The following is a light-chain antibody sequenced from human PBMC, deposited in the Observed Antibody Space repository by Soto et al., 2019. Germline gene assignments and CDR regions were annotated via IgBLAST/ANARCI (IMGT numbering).Light chain of an antibody. J-gene: IGLJ1*01. CDR2: ENN. Sequence: QSVLTQPPSVSEAPGQRVTISCTGSSSNIGAGYEAHWYQQVPGTAPKLLIYENNNRPSGVPDRFSGSKSGTSASLAITGLQAEEEAEYYCQSYDRSLSGYVFGTGTKLTVL. CDR3: QSYDRSLSGYV. V-gene: IGLV1-40*01. CDR1: SSNIGAGYE.